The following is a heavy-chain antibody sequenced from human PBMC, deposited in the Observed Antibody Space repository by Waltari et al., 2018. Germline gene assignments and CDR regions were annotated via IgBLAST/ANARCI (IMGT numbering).Heavy chain of an antibody. CDR1: GFTFDDYA. Sequence: TASGFTFDDYAMHWVRQAPGKGLEWVSLISWDGGSKYYADSVKGRFTISRDNSKNSLYLQMNSLRAEDTALYYCAKDREQYYGSGSYYNGYDYWGQGTLVTVSS. CDR3: AKDREQYYGSGSYYNGYDY. CDR2: ISWDGGSK. V-gene: IGHV3-43D*04. D-gene: IGHD3-10*01. J-gene: IGHJ4*02.